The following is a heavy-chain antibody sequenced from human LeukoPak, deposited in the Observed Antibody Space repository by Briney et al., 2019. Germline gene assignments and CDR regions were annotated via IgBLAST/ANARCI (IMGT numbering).Heavy chain of an antibody. CDR1: GYTFTSYY. Sequence: GASVKVSCKASGYTFTSYYMHWVRQAPGQGLEWMGIINPSGGSTSYAQKFQGRVTMTRDMSTSTVYMELSSLRSEDTAVYYCARDLVGPWTPNWFDPWGQGTLVTVSS. J-gene: IGHJ5*02. V-gene: IGHV1-46*01. D-gene: IGHD2-8*02. CDR3: ARDLVGPWTPNWFDP. CDR2: INPSGGST.